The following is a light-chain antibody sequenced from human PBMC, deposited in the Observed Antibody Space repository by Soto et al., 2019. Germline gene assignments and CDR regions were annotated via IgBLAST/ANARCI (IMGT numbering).Light chain of an antibody. CDR1: SSDVGSYNY. Sequence: QSVLTQPASVSGSPGQSITISCTGTSSDVGSYNYVSWYQQHPGKAPKLMIYEVSDRPSGISSRFSGSKSGNTASLTISGLQTEDEADYFCFSFTTTSTHVFGTGTKVTVL. CDR3: FSFTTTSTHV. J-gene: IGLJ1*01. V-gene: IGLV2-14*01. CDR2: EVS.